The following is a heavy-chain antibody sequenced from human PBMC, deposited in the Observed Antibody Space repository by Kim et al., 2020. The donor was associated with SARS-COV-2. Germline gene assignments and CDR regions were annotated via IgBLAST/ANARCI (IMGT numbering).Heavy chain of an antibody. D-gene: IGHD4-17*01. CDR3: AREASTVTTMENWFDP. CDR1: GFTFSSYA. J-gene: IGHJ5*02. Sequence: GGSLRLSCAASGFTFSSYAMHWVRQAPGKGLEWVAVISYDGSNKYYADSVKGRFTISRDNSKNTLYLQMNSLRAEDTAVYYCAREASTVTTMENWFDPWG. V-gene: IGHV3-30*04. CDR2: ISYDGSNK.